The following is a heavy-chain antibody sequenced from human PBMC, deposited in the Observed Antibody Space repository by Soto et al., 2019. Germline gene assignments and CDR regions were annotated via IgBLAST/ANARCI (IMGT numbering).Heavy chain of an antibody. D-gene: IGHD6-13*01. CDR1: GFTFSSYG. CDR2: IWYDGSNK. Sequence: GGSLRLSCAASGFTFSSYGMHWVRQAPGKGLEWVAVIWYDGSNKYYVDSVKGRFTISRDNSKNTLYLQMNSLRAEDTAVYYCARDSIAAVADYWGQGTLVTVSS. V-gene: IGHV3-33*01. CDR3: ARDSIAAVADY. J-gene: IGHJ4*02.